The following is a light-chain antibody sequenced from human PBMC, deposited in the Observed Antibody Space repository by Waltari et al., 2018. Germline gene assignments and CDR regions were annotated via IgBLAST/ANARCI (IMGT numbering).Light chain of an antibody. CDR2: EVT. Sequence: QSALTQPASVSGSPGQSITISCTGTSSDIGNFNSVSWYQQHPGKAPKLMIFEVTNRPSGISNRFSDSKSDNTAFLTISGLQAEDEADYYCSSYSSSTSLCVFGTGTKVTVL. J-gene: IGLJ1*01. CDR3: SSYSSSTSLCV. V-gene: IGLV2-14*01. CDR1: SSDIGNFNS.